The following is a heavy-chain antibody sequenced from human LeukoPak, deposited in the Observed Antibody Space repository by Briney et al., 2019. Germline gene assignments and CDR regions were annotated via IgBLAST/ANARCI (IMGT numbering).Heavy chain of an antibody. CDR3: ATHSRDYYDSSGPPGGI. CDR2: ISGSGGST. V-gene: IGHV3-23*01. CDR1: GFTFSSYA. J-gene: IGHJ3*02. Sequence: GSLRLSCAASGFTFSSYAMSWVRQAPGKGLEWDSAISGSGGSTYYADSVKGRFTISRDNSKNTLYLQMNSLRAEDTAVYYCATHSRDYYDSSGPPGGIWGQGTMVTVSS. D-gene: IGHD3-22*01.